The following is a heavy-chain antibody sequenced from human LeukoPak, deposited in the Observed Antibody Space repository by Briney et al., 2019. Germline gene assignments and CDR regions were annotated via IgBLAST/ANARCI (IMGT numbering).Heavy chain of an antibody. Sequence: PSETLSLTCTVSGGSISSSSYYWSWIRQPPGKGLEWIGENNHSGSTNYNPSLKSRVTISVDTSKNQFSLKLSSVTAADTAVYYCARLGIAARPVDYWGQGTLVTVSS. V-gene: IGHV4-39*07. J-gene: IGHJ4*02. CDR3: ARLGIAARPVDY. CDR2: NNHSGST. D-gene: IGHD6-6*01. CDR1: GGSISSSSYY.